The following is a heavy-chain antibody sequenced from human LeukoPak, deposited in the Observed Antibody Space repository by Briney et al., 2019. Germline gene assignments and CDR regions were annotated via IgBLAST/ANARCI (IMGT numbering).Heavy chain of an antibody. CDR3: ASLRRIVGATSDN. V-gene: IGHV3-48*03. J-gene: IGHJ4*02. CDR1: GFTLSSYE. Sequence: PGGSLRLSCAASGFTLSSYEMNWVRQAPGKGLEWVSYISSSGNTIYYADSVKGRFTISRDNAKNSLYLQMNSLRAEDTAVYYCASLRRIVGATSDNWGQGILVTVSS. CDR2: ISSSGNTI. D-gene: IGHD1-26*01.